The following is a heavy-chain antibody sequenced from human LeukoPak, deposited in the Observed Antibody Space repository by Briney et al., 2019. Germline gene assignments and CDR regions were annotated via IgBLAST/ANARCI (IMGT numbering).Heavy chain of an antibody. Sequence: PSETLSLTCTVSGYSISSGYYWGWIRQPPGKGLEWIGSIYQSGSTNCNPSLKSRVTISVDTSKNQFSLKLRSVTAADTAVYCCARGELLDRFDYWGQGTLVTVSS. J-gene: IGHJ4*02. V-gene: IGHV4-38-2*02. CDR2: IYQSGST. CDR3: ARGELLDRFDY. D-gene: IGHD3-16*01. CDR1: GYSISSGYY.